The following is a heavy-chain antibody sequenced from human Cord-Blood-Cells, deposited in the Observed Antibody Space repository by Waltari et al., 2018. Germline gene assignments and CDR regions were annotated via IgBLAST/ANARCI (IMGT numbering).Heavy chain of an antibody. D-gene: IGHD1-1*01. CDR2: INPSGGST. J-gene: IGHJ5*02. CDR1: GSTFTSYY. Sequence: QVQLVQSGAEVKKPRASVKVSCKASGSTFTSYYMHWVRPAPGQGLEWMGIINPSGGSTSYAQKFQGRVTMTRDTSTSTVYMELSSLRSEDTAVYYCARDRVVQLERRNNWFDPWGQGTLVTVSS. V-gene: IGHV1-46*01. CDR3: ARDRVVQLERRNNWFDP.